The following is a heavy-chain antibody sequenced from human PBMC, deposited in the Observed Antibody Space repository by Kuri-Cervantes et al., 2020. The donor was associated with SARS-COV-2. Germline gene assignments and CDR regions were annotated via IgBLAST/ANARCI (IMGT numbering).Heavy chain of an antibody. CDR1: GGSIISSGNY. CDR3: ARHPLITLKEGWFDP. V-gene: IGHV4-39*01. CDR2: IYYTGST. J-gene: IGHJ5*02. D-gene: IGHD3-22*01. Sequence: SETLSPTCSVSGGSIISSGNYWGWIRQPPGKGLEWVGSIYYTGSTSYNPSLKSRVTISVDTSKNQFSLRLSSVTAADTAVYYCARHPLITLKEGWFDPWGQGTLVTVSS.